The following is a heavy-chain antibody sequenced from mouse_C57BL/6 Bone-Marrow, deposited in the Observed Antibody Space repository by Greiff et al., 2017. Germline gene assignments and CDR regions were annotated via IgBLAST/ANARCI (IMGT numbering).Heavy chain of an antibody. Sequence: VQVVESGAELAKPGASVKLSCKASGYTFTSYWMHWVKQRPGQGLEWIGYINPSRGYTKYNQKFKDKATLTADKSSSTAYMQLSSLTYEDSAVYYCARLLPPFAYWGQGTLVTVSA. CDR2: INPSRGYT. J-gene: IGHJ3*01. CDR3: ARLLPPFAY. D-gene: IGHD1-1*01. V-gene: IGHV1-7*01. CDR1: GYTFTSYW.